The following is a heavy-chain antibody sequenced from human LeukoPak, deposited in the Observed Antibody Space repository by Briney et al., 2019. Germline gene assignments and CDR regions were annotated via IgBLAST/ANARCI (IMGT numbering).Heavy chain of an antibody. CDR3: ARDRYSSGNYYMDV. CDR1: GFTFSSYA. V-gene: IGHV3-30*04. CDR2: ISYDGSSK. Sequence: QTGRSLRLSCAASGFTFSSYAMHWVRQAPGKGLEWVAVISYDGSSKYYADSVKGRFTISRDNSKNTLYLQMNSLRAEDTAVYYCARDRYSSGNYYMDVWGKGTTVTVSS. J-gene: IGHJ6*03. D-gene: IGHD6-19*01.